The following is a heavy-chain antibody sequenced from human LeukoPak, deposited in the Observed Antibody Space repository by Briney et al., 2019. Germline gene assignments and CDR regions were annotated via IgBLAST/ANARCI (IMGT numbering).Heavy chain of an antibody. CDR2: IQHDGSER. Sequence: PGLSLRLSCAASGFTSSTYWMTWVRQAPGKGLEWVANIQHDGSERNYMESVKGRFTIARDNAKKSLYLQMNNLRAEDTAVYYCAAGSGWSSDHWGQGTLVTVSS. CDR1: GFTSSTYW. J-gene: IGHJ4*02. D-gene: IGHD6-19*01. V-gene: IGHV3-7*03. CDR3: AAGSGWSSDH.